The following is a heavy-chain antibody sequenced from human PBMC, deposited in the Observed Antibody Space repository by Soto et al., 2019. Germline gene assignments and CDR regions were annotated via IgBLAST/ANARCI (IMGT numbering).Heavy chain of an antibody. V-gene: IGHV1-69*01. Sequence: QVQLVQSGAEVKKPGSSVKVSCKASGGTFSSYAISWVRQAPGQGLEWMGGIIPIFGTANYAQKFQGRVTITADESTRTAYMELSSLRSEDTAVYYCARDREAGDRAHYYYYGMDVWGQGTTVTVSS. CDR2: IIPIFGTA. D-gene: IGHD7-27*01. CDR3: ARDREAGDRAHYYYYGMDV. CDR1: GGTFSSYA. J-gene: IGHJ6*02.